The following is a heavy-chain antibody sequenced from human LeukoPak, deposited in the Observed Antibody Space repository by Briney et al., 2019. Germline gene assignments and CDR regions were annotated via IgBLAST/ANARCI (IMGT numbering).Heavy chain of an antibody. V-gene: IGHV1-2*04. CDR2: INPNSGGT. D-gene: IGHD6-13*01. Sequence: ASVKASCKASGYTFTGYYMHWVRQAPGQGLEWMGWINPNSGGTNYGQKFQGWVTMTRDTSISTAYMELSRLRSDDTAVYYCARSFGAAAAGNDYWGQGTLVTVSS. J-gene: IGHJ4*02. CDR1: GYTFTGYY. CDR3: ARSFGAAAAGNDY.